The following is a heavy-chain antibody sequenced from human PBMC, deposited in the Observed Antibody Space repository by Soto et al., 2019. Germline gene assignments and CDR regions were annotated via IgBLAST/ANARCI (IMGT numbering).Heavy chain of an antibody. CDR1: GGTFSSYA. J-gene: IGHJ6*02. Sequence: SVKVSCNASGGTFSSYAISWVRLAPGQGLEWMGGIIPIFGTANYAQKFQGRVTITADESTSTAYMELSSLRSEDTAVYYCARVGYYDSSGPYGMDVWGQGTTVTVSS. D-gene: IGHD3-22*01. CDR3: ARVGYYDSSGPYGMDV. CDR2: IIPIFGTA. V-gene: IGHV1-69*13.